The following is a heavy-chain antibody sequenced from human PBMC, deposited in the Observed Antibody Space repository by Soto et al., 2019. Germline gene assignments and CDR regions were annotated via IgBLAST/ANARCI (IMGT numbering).Heavy chain of an antibody. CDR2: IRSKAYGGTT. D-gene: IGHD2-21*01. V-gene: IGHV3-49*03. CDR3: APPHIVVVDY. CDR1: GFTFGEYA. J-gene: IGHJ4*02. Sequence: PVGSLRLSCTASGFTFGEYAMSWFRQAPGKGLEWVGFIRSKAYGGTTEYAASVKGRFTISRDDSKSIAYLQMNNLKTEDTAVYYCAPPHIVVVDYWGQGTLVTVSS.